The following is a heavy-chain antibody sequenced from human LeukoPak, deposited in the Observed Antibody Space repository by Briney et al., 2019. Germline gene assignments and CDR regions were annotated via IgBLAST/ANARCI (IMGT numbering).Heavy chain of an antibody. CDR2: IYYSGST. CDR1: GGSISSYY. Sequence: PSETLSLTCTVSGGSISSYYWSWIRQPPGKGLEWIGYIYYSGSTNYNPSLKSRVTISVDTSKNQFSLKLSSVTAADTAVYYCARKRGYSYGEWYFDYWGQGTLVTVSS. CDR3: ARKRGYSYGEWYFDY. V-gene: IGHV4-59*01. D-gene: IGHD5-18*01. J-gene: IGHJ4*02.